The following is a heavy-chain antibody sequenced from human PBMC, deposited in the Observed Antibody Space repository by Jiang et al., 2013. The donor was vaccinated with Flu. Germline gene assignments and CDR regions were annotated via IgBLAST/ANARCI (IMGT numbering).Heavy chain of an antibody. Sequence: LLKPSETLSLSCAVYGGSFSDYYWSWIRQAPGKGLEWIGEMNHRGSTNYNPSLKSRVTISVDTSKKQFSLKLRSLTAADTAVYYCARGPSRDGYNYLKYGWLDPWGQGTLVTVSS. CDR2: MNHRGST. J-gene: IGHJ5*02. V-gene: IGHV4-34*01. D-gene: IGHD5-24*01. CDR1: GGSFSDYY. CDR3: ARGPSRDGYNYLKYGWLDP.